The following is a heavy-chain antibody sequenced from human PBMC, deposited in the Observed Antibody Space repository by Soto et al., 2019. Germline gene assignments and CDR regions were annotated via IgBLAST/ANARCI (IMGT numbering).Heavy chain of an antibody. V-gene: IGHV3-48*02. CDR1: GFTFSSFG. D-gene: IGHD3-10*01. CDR2: ITSDSSTR. Sequence: GSLRLSCAVSGFTFSSFGMNWVRQAPGKGLEWISYITSDSSTRHYADFVKGRFTISRDNAKNSLYLQMNSLRDEDTAVYFCARDPDGIIDFDERGQRTQVTVSS. CDR3: ARDPDGIIDFDE. J-gene: IGHJ4*02.